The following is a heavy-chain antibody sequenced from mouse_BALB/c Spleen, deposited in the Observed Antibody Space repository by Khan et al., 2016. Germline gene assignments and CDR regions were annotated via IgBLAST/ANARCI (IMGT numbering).Heavy chain of an antibody. Sequence: QVQLQQSGAELVRPGVSVKISCKGSGYTFTDYDMHWVKQSHAKSLEWIGIISTYYGDARYNQKFKGKATMTVDKSSSTAYLELARLTTEASGIYYCERGTKARYYAMDEWGQGTSVAVSS. CDR3: ERGTKARYYAMDE. V-gene: IGHV1S137*01. CDR2: ISTYYGDA. D-gene: IGHD1-2*01. CDR1: GYTFTDYD. J-gene: IGHJ4*01.